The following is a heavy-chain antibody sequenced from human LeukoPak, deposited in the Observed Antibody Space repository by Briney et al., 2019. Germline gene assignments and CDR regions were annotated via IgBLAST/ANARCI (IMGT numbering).Heavy chain of an antibody. D-gene: IGHD3-16*01. CDR3: AKDYAVGSIDY. Sequence: PGGSLRLSCTVSGFTVSSNSMSWVRQAPGKGLEWVSFIYSDNTHYADSVKGRFTISRDNSKNTLYLQMNSLRAEDTAVYYCAKDYAVGSIDYWGQGTLVTVSS. CDR1: GFTVSSNS. J-gene: IGHJ4*02. V-gene: IGHV3-53*01. CDR2: IYSDNT.